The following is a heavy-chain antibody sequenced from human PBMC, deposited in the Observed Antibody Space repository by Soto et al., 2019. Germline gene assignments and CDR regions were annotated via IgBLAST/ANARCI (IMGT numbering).Heavy chain of an antibody. CDR2: IYYSGST. D-gene: IGHD3-10*01. CDR3: AREFLRGSGSYD. V-gene: IGHV4-31*03. CDR1: GGSISSGGYY. Sequence: QVQLQESGPGLVKPSQTLSLTCTVSGGSISSGGYYWSWIRQHPGKGLEWIGYIYYSGSTYYNPSLKGRVNRAVDTSKNQFSLKLSSVTAADTAVYYCAREFLRGSGSYDWGQGTLVTVS. J-gene: IGHJ4*02.